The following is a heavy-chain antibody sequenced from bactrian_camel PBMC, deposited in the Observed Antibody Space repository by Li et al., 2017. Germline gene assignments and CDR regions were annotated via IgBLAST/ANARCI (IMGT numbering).Heavy chain of an antibody. V-gene: IGHV3S53*01. CDR1: VDIIGRYC. CDR3: AAAPICPMKMATNERLYRY. CDR2: LSGTAI. D-gene: IGHD1*01. J-gene: IGHJ4*01. Sequence: HVQLVESGGGSVQVGGSLRLSCVASVDIIGRYCMAWFRQVPGKEREGVAALSGTAISYDDSVKGRFTLSKDNTKKTAYLQMTSLKPEDTAMYYCAAAPICPMKMATNERLYRYWGQGTQVTVS.